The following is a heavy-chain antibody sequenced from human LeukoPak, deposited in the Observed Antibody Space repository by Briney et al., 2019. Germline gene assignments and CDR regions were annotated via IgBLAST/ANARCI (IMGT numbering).Heavy chain of an antibody. CDR3: ARGLRVSPAFDY. CDR2: INPNSGGT. Sequence: ASVKVSFTASGYTFTGYYMHWVRQAPGQGLEWMGWINPNSGGTNYAQKFQGRVTMTRDTAIITAYMELSRLRSDDTAVYYCARGLRVSPAFDYWGQGTLVTVSS. J-gene: IGHJ4*02. CDR1: GYTFTGYY. D-gene: IGHD2-2*01. V-gene: IGHV1-2*02.